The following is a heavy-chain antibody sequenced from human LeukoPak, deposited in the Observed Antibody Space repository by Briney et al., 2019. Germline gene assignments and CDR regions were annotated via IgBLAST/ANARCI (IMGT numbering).Heavy chain of an antibody. CDR2: INPNSGGT. CDR1: GYTFTGYY. J-gene: IGHJ3*02. Sequence: ASVKVSCKASGYTFTGYYMHWVRQAPGQGLEWMGWINPNSGGTNYAQKFQGRVTMTRDTSISTAYMELSRLRSDDTAVYYCAREVRDSSGYYDAFDIWGQGTMVTVSS. V-gene: IGHV1-2*02. D-gene: IGHD3-22*01. CDR3: AREVRDSSGYYDAFDI.